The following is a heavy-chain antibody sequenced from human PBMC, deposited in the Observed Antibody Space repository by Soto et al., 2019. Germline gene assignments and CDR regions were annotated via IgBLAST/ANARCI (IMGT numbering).Heavy chain of an antibody. CDR2: ISSSSSYI. V-gene: IGHV3-21*01. J-gene: IGHJ6*02. Sequence: GGSLRLSCAASGFTFSSYSMNWVRQAPGKGLEWVSSISSSSSYINYADSVKGRFTISRDNAKNSLYLQMNSLRAEDTAVYYCAREGYYVYGMDVWGQGTTVTVSS. CDR1: GFTFSSYS. CDR3: AREGYYVYGMDV. D-gene: IGHD3-3*01.